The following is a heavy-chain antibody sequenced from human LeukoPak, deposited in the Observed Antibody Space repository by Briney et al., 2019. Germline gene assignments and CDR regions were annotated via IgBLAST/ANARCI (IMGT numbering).Heavy chain of an antibody. V-gene: IGHV1-18*01. CDR2: ISAYDGNT. CDR3: ARDEQQLVEVAFDI. D-gene: IGHD6-13*01. J-gene: IGHJ3*02. Sequence: ASVKVSCKASGYTFTSYGISWVRQAPGQGLEWRGWISAYDGNTNYAQKLQGRVTMTTDTSTSTAYMELRSLRSDDTAVYYCARDEQQLVEVAFDIWGQGTMVTVSS. CDR1: GYTFTSYG.